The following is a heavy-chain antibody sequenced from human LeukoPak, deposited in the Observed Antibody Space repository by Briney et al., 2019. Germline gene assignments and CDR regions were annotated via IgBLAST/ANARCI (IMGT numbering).Heavy chain of an antibody. D-gene: IGHD3-10*01. Sequence: SVKVSCKASGGTFSSYAISWVRQGPGQGLEWLGGIIPIFGTANYAQKFQGRVTITTYESTSTAYMELSSLRSEDTAVYYCAGRFGESYFDYWGQRTLVSVSS. CDR3: AGRFGESYFDY. V-gene: IGHV1-69*05. CDR1: GGTFSSYA. CDR2: IIPIFGTA. J-gene: IGHJ4*02.